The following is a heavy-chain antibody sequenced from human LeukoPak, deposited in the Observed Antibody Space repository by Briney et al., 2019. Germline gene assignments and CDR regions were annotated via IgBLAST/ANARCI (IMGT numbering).Heavy chain of an antibody. CDR2: ISGSGGST. V-gene: IGHV3-23*01. Sequence: PGGSLRLSCAASGFTFSSYAMSWVRQAPGKGLEWVSAISGSGGSTYYADSVKGRLTISRDNSKNTLYLQMNSLRAEDTAVYYCAKKKVILYSYWYFDYWGQGTLVTVSS. J-gene: IGHJ4*02. CDR3: AKKKVILYSYWYFDY. D-gene: IGHD2-8*01. CDR1: GFTFSSYA.